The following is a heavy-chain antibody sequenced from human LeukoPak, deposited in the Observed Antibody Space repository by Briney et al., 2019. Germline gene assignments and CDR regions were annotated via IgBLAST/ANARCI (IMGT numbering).Heavy chain of an antibody. CDR2: ISYDGSNK. Sequence: GGSLRLSCAASGFTFSSYGMHWVRQAPGKGLEWVAVISYDGSNKYYADSVKGRFTISRDNSKNTLYLQMNSLRVEDTAVYYCARENYDFWSGYYTGWFDPWGQGTLVTVSS. CDR1: GFTFSSYG. D-gene: IGHD3-3*01. CDR3: ARENYDFWSGYYTGWFDP. V-gene: IGHV3-30*03. J-gene: IGHJ5*02.